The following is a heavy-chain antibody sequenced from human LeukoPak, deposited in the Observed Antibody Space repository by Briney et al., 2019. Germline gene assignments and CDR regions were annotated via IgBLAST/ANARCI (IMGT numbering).Heavy chain of an antibody. V-gene: IGHV2-5*02. CDR3: AHRRDSSGYQYRYWFAP. J-gene: IGHJ5*02. CDR1: GVSIGRSGVS. Sequence: GHTVAHPILTHTLASTMAGVSIGRSGVSVNRIRQRPGKALEWLAIINWDDQKVYSPSLQSRLSITKDTSKNQVVLTMANVDPVDTATYYCAHRRDSSGYQYRYWFAPWGQGTLVTVSS. CDR2: INWDDQK. D-gene: IGHD3-22*01.